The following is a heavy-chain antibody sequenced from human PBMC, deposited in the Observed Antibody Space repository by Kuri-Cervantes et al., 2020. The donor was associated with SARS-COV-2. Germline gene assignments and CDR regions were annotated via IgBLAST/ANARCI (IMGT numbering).Heavy chain of an antibody. CDR3: AVIQNSGSYSTRSSYFDY. J-gene: IGHJ4*02. V-gene: IGHV3-48*03. D-gene: IGHD1-26*01. CDR2: ISSSGSTI. Sequence: GGSLRLSCAASGFTFSSYEMNWVRQAPGKGLEWVSYISSSGSTIYYADSVKGRFTISRDNAKNSLYLQMNSLRAEDTAVYYCAVIQNSGSYSTRSSYFDYWGQETLVTVSS. CDR1: GFTFSSYE.